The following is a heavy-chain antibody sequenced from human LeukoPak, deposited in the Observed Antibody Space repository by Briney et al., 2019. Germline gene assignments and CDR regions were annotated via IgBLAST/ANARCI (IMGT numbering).Heavy chain of an antibody. Sequence: PGGSLRLSCAASGFTFYNYAMSWVRQAPGKGLQWVSTISGSGGSTYYADSVKGRFTISRDNSKNTLNLQMNSLRAEDTAVYYCATSKYSGSYWGQGTLVTVSS. CDR2: ISGSGGST. CDR3: ATSKYSGSY. V-gene: IGHV3-23*01. J-gene: IGHJ4*02. CDR1: GFTFYNYA. D-gene: IGHD1-26*01.